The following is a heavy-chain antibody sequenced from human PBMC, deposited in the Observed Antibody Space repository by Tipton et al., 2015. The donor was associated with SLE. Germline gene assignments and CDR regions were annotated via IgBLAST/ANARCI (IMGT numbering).Heavy chain of an antibody. CDR1: GFSVSSTS. CDR3: ARSPYCGRDCYLGYFDV. D-gene: IGHD2-21*01. J-gene: IGHJ4*02. V-gene: IGHV3-53*01. CDR2: LHSDGIT. Sequence: SLRLSCAVSGFSVSSTSMSWVRQTPGKGLECVSTLHSDGITYQADSVKGRITISRDNSKNILSLQIDGLRAEDTAVYHCARSPYCGRDCYLGYFDVWGQGLLVTVSS.